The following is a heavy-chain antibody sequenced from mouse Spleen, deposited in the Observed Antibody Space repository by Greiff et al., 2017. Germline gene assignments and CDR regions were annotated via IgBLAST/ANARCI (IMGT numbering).Heavy chain of an antibody. V-gene: IGHV1-55*01. J-gene: IGHJ2*01. CDR2: IYPGSGST. CDR3: ARWTYGNYDY. CDR1: GYTFTSYW. D-gene: IGHD2-1*01. Sequence: QVQLKESGAELVKPGASVKMSCKASGYTFTSYWITWVKQRPGQGLEWIGDIYPGSGSTNYNEKFKSKATLTVDTSSSTAYMQLSSLTSEGSAVYYCARWTYGNYDYWGQGTTLTVSS.